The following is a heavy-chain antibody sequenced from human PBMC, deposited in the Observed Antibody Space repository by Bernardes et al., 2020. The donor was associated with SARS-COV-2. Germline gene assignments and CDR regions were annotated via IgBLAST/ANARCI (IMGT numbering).Heavy chain of an antibody. D-gene: IGHD6-19*01. CDR1: GGSISSSNW. J-gene: IGHJ6*02. CDR3: ARVRSSGWYFSAVDGMDV. CDR2: IYHSGST. Sequence: SETLSLTRAVSGGSISSSNWWSWVRQPPGKGLEWIGEIYHSGSTNYNPSLKSRVTISVDKSKNQFSLKLSSVTAADTAVYYCARVRSSGWYFSAVDGMDVWGQGTTVTVSS. V-gene: IGHV4-4*02.